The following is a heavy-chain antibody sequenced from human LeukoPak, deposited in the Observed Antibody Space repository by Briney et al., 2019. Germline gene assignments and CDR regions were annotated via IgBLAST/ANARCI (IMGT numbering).Heavy chain of an antibody. CDR1: GFTFGDYA. CDR3: ARTYCSSTSCYSHNWFDP. J-gene: IGHJ5*02. D-gene: IGHD2-2*01. CDR2: IRSKAYGGTT. V-gene: IGHV3-49*04. Sequence: PGRSLRLSCTASGFTFGDYAMSWVRQAPGKGLEWVGFIRSKAYGGTTEYAASVKGRFTISRDDSKSIAYLQMNSLKTEDTAVYYCARTYCSSTSCYSHNWFDPWGQGTLVTVSS.